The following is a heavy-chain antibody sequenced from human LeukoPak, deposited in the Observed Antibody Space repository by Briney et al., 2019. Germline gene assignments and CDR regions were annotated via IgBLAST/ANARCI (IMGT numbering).Heavy chain of an antibody. CDR2: INHSGST. CDR1: GGSFSGYY. V-gene: IGHV4-34*01. J-gene: IGHJ6*02. Sequence: SETLSLTCAVYGGSFSGYYWSWIRQPPGKGLEWIGEINHSGSTNYNPSLKSRVTMSVDTSKNQFSLKLSSVTAADTAVYYCAISFGEYQAYYYYYGMDVWGQGTTVTVSS. D-gene: IGHD2-2*01. CDR3: AISFGEYQAYYYYYGMDV.